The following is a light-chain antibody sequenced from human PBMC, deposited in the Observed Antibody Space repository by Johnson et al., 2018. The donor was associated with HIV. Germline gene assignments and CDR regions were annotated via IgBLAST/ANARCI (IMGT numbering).Light chain of an antibody. CDR3: GRWDSSLSAYV. J-gene: IGLJ1*01. V-gene: IGLV1-51*01. CDR1: SSNIGNDC. CDR2: DNN. Sequence: QSVLTQPPSVSAAPGQKVTISCSGSSSNIGNDCVSWYQQLPGTAPKLLIYDNNKRPSGIPDRFSGSKSGTSATLGITGLQTGDEADYYCGRWDSSLSAYVFGTGTKVTVL.